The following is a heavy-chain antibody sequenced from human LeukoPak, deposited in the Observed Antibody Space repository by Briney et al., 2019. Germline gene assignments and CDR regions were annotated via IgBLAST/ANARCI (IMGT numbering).Heavy chain of an antibody. D-gene: IGHD1-26*01. J-gene: IGHJ4*02. CDR2: IYYTGST. CDR3: ARHRGSPYSGSYHYFDY. CDR1: GGSISSSSYY. Sequence: SETLSLTCTVSGGSISSSSYYWGWIRQSPGKGLQWIGTIYYTGSTYYNPSLKSRVTIFVDTSKNQFSLNLGSVTAADTAVYHCARHRGSPYSGSYHYFDYWGQGTLVTVSS. V-gene: IGHV4-39*01.